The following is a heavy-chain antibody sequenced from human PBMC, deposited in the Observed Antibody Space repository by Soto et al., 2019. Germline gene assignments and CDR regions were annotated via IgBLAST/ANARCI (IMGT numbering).Heavy chain of an antibody. CDR1: GGSLSSYE. D-gene: IGHD3-10*01. V-gene: IGHV4-4*07. CDR2: IYTSGST. Sequence: XTLSLPCTVSGGSLSSYEWSWIRQPAGKGLEWIGRIYTSGSTNYNPSLKSRVTMSVDTSKNQFSLKLSSVTYADTAVYYCARHGTGSYSYYYYGMDVWGQGTTVTVSS. J-gene: IGHJ6*02. CDR3: ARHGTGSYSYYYYGMDV.